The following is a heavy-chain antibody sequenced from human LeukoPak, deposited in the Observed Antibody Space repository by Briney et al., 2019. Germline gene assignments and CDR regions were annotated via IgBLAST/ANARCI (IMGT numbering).Heavy chain of an antibody. Sequence: SLRLSCRASGFTFGGYAMSWVRQAPGKGLEWLSFNRGSAYGGTTEYAASVKGRFTASRDNTKNIAYLQMDSLQIEDTAVYYCTREGSGWYRAHFDYWGQGTLVTVSS. D-gene: IGHD6-19*01. J-gene: IGHJ4*02. V-gene: IGHV3-49*04. CDR2: NRGSAYGGTT. CDR3: TREGSGWYRAHFDY. CDR1: GFTFGGYA.